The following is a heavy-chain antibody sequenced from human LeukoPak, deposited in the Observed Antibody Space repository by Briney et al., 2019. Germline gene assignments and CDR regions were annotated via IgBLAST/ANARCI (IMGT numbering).Heavy chain of an antibody. J-gene: IGHJ3*02. CDR1: GYTLTGYY. D-gene: IGHD2-2*02. Sequence: ASVKVSCKASGYTLTGYYMHWVRQAPGQGLEWMGWINPNSGGTNYAQKFQGRVTMTRDTSISTAYMELSRLRSDDTAVYYCARCSSTSCYTTNDAFDIWGQGTMVTVSS. CDR3: ARCSSTSCYTTNDAFDI. V-gene: IGHV1-2*02. CDR2: INPNSGGT.